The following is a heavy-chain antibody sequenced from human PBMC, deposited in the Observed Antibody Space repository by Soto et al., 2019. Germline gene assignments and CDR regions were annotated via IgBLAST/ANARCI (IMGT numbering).Heavy chain of an antibody. CDR3: AAVTRGYSGYDYVDY. J-gene: IGHJ4*02. Sequence: SVKVSCKASGFTFTSSAVQWVRQARGQRLEWIGWTVVGSGNTNYAQKFQERVTITRDMSTSTAYMELSSLRSEDTAVYYCAAVTRGYSGYDYVDYWGQGTLVTVSS. V-gene: IGHV1-58*01. CDR1: GFTFTSSA. CDR2: TVVGSGNT. D-gene: IGHD5-12*01.